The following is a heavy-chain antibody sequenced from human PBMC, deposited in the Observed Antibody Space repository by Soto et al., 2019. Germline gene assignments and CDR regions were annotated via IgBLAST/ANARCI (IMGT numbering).Heavy chain of an antibody. CDR1: GFTFSSYG. CDR2: IWYDGSNK. D-gene: IGHD2-15*01. Sequence: QVQLVESGGGVVQPGRSLRLSCAASGFTFSSYGMHWVRQAPGKGLEWVAVIWYDGSNKYYADSVKGRFTISRDNSKNTLYLQMNSLRAEDTAVYYCARTEGYCSAGSCADYYYYGIDVWGQGTTVTVSS. CDR3: ARTEGYCSAGSCADYYYYGIDV. V-gene: IGHV3-33*01. J-gene: IGHJ6*02.